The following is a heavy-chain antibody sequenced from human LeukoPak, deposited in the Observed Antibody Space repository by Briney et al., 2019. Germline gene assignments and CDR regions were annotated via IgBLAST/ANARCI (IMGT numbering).Heavy chain of an antibody. CDR1: GYTFTSYD. J-gene: IGHJ4*02. V-gene: IGHV1-8*01. CDR3: ARRIAARRLHCDY. D-gene: IGHD6-6*01. CDR2: MNPNSGNT. Sequence: ASVKVSCKASGYTFTSYDINWVRQATGQGLEWMGWMNPNSGNTGYAQKFQGRVTMTRNTSISTAYMELSSLRSEDTAVYYCARRIAARRLHCDYWGQGTLVTVSS.